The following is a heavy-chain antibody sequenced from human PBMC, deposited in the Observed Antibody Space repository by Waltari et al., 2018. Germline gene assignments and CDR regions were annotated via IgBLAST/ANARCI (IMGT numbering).Heavy chain of an antibody. CDR3: ARRCWEVYYYGMDV. CDR1: GGTFSSYA. Sequence: QVQLVQSGAEVKKPGSSVKVSCKASGGTFSSYAISWVRQAPRQGLEWTARIIPIFGTANYAQKYQGRVTITADKSTSTAYRALSSLRSEDTAVYYCARRCWEVYYYGMDVWGQGTTVTVSS. V-gene: IGHV1-69*08. D-gene: IGHD1-26*01. CDR2: IIPIFGTA. J-gene: IGHJ6*02.